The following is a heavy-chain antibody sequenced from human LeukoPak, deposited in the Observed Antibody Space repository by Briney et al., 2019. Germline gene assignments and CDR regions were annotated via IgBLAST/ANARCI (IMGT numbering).Heavy chain of an antibody. J-gene: IGHJ4*02. D-gene: IGHD3-3*01. CDR1: GGSISSRSYY. CDR2: IYYSGGS. CDR3: ARPVSEFWSGGFDY. Sequence: PSETLSLTCTVSGGSISSRSYYWGWIRQPPGKGLEWIGSIYYSGGSYYNPSLKSRLTISVDTSKNQFSLRLSSVTAADTAVYYCARPVSEFWSGGFDYWGQGTLVTVSS. V-gene: IGHV4-39*01.